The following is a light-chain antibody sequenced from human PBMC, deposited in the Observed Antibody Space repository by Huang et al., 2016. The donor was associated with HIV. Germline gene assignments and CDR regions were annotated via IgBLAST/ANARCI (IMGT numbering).Light chain of an antibody. V-gene: IGKV3-15*01. J-gene: IGKJ5*01. CDR3: QQYDNGPIA. CDR2: GAS. CDR1: QSVSSN. Sequence: EIVMTQSPATLSVSPGERATLSCRASQSVSSNLAWYQQKHGQAPRLLIYGASTRVTGVPARFSGSGSGTEFTLTISSLQSEDSAVYYCQQYDNGPIAFGQGTRLE.